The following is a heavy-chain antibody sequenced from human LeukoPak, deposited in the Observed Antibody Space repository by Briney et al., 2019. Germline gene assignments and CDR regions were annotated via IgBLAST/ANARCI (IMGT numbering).Heavy chain of an antibody. J-gene: IGHJ6*02. CDR1: GFTFSSYG. Sequence: PGGSLRLSCAASGFTFSSYGMHWVRQAPGKGLEWVSAISGSGGSTYYADSVKGRFTISRDNSKNTLYLQMNSLRAEDTAVYYCAKTPHIVVVTAGMDVWGQGTTVTVSS. CDR2: ISGSGGST. CDR3: AKTPHIVVVTAGMDV. D-gene: IGHD2-21*02. V-gene: IGHV3-23*01.